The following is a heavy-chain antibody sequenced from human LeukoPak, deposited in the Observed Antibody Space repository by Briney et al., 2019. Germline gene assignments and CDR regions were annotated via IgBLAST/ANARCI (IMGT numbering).Heavy chain of an antibody. D-gene: IGHD1-26*01. J-gene: IGHJ4*02. V-gene: IGHV4-59*08. Sequence: PSETLSLTCAVSGGSISSSNWWSWIRQPPGKGLEWIGYIYYSGSTNYNPSLKSRVTISVDTSKNQFSLKLSSVTAADTAVYYCARLRGAIDYWGQGTLVTVSS. CDR2: IYYSGST. CDR3: ARLRGAIDY. CDR1: GGSISSSNW.